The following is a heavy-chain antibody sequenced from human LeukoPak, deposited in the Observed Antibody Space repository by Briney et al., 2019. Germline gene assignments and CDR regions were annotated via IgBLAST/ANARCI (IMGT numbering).Heavy chain of an antibody. J-gene: IGHJ5*02. Sequence: GGSLRLSCAASGFTFSAYNMNWVRQAPGKGLEWVSYISCSSGSIYYADSVKGRFTISRDNAKNSLYLQMNSLKDEDSAVYYCARDSPHRGNWFDPWGQGSLVTVSS. CDR1: GFTFSAYN. CDR3: ARDSPHRGNWFDP. V-gene: IGHV3-48*02. CDR2: ISCSSGSI.